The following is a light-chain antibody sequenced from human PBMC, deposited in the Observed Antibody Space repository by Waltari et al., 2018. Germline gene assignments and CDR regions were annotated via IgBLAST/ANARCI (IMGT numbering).Light chain of an antibody. CDR2: EVN. V-gene: IGLV2-23*02. CDR1: SRDCGCYNL. Sequence: QSALTQPASLSGSPGHAITYPCTGPSRDCGCYNLCSWFQQYPGKAPKLMIYEVNTRPSGVSHRFSGSKSGNTASLTISGLQAEDEADYYCCSYAGGSTPWVFGGGTKLTVL. J-gene: IGLJ3*02. CDR3: CSYAGGSTPWV.